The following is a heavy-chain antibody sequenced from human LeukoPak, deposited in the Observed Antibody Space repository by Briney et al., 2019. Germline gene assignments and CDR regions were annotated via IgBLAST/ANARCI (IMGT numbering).Heavy chain of an antibody. Sequence: PSETLSLTCTVSGGSMIDYYWSFVRQSAGKGLEWMGRIHTSGTTFFNPSLKGRITISVDTSQNQFSLRLSSVTAADTAVYFCARGDYYDGGGRNWFDPWGQGTLVTVSS. CDR2: IHTSGTT. D-gene: IGHD3-16*01. CDR1: GGSMIDYY. CDR3: ARGDYYDGGGRNWFDP. J-gene: IGHJ5*02. V-gene: IGHV4-4*07.